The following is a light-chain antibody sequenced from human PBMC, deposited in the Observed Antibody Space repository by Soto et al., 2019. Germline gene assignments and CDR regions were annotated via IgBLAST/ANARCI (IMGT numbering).Light chain of an antibody. V-gene: IGKV1-39*01. CDR2: GAS. CDR3: QQSYHSPDT. J-gene: IGKJ2*01. Sequence: DIQMTQSPSSLSASLGDRVTIICRASQSIGSSLIWYQQKPGTAPRVLIYGASSLHSGVPSRFSGSGSGTYFSLPMTCLQPEDFATAFCQQSYHSPDTFGQGTRLNI. CDR1: QSIGSS.